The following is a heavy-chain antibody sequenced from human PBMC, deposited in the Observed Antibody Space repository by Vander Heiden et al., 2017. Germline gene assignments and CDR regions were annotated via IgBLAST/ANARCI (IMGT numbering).Heavy chain of an antibody. V-gene: IGHV4-39*01. D-gene: IGHD5-12*01. Sequence: QLQLQESGPGLVKPSATLSLTCEVSGDFFSNNYYYWGWIRQPPGKGLEWIGNIYYSGTAFYNPSLKSRVTISVDTYTNQFSLRLRSVTAADTAVYYCARARDGYLADYFDYWGQGSLVTVSS. J-gene: IGHJ4*02. CDR1: GDFFSNNYYY. CDR3: ARARDGYLADYFDY. CDR2: IYYSGTA.